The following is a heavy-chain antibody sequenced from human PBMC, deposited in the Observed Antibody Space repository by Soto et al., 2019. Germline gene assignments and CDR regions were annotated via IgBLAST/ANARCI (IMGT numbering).Heavy chain of an antibody. Sequence: SETLSLTCTVSGGSIGSGGYYWSWIRQHPGKGLEWIGYIYYSGSTYYNPSLKSRVTISVDTSKNQFSLKLSSVTAADTAVYYCAGSQWSPPFFDYWGQGTLVTVSS. CDR1: GGSIGSGGYY. V-gene: IGHV4-31*03. D-gene: IGHD2-15*01. J-gene: IGHJ4*02. CDR2: IYYSGST. CDR3: AGSQWSPPFFDY.